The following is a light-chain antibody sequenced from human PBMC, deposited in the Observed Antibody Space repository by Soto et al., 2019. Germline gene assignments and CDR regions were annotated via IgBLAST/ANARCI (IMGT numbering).Light chain of an antibody. J-gene: IGKJ4*01. Sequence: EIVMTQSPATLSVSPGERATLSCRASQSVSSNLAWYQQKPGQAPRLLIYGASTRATGIPARFSGSGSGTEFTLTISSLQSEDFAAYHCQQYSKWPQLTLGGGTKVDIK. CDR2: GAS. CDR1: QSVSSN. V-gene: IGKV3-15*01. CDR3: QQYSKWPQLT.